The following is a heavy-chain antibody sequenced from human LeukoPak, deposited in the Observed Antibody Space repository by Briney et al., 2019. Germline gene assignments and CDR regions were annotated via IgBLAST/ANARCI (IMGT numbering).Heavy chain of an antibody. CDR3: AKDLTSSYYGSGSLWFDP. CDR1: GFTFSSYA. D-gene: IGHD3-10*01. CDR2: ISGSGGSI. V-gene: IGHV3-23*01. Sequence: GGSLRLSCAASGFTFSSYAMSWVRQAPGKGLEWVSAISGSGGSIYYADSVKGRFTISRDNSKNTLYLQMNSLRAEDTAVYYCAKDLTSSYYGSGSLWFDPWGQGTLVTVSS. J-gene: IGHJ5*02.